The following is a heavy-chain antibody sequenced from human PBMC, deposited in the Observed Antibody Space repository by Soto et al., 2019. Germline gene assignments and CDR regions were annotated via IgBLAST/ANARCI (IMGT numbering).Heavy chain of an antibody. CDR1: GGSFSGYY. CDR2: INHSGST. J-gene: IGHJ6*02. CDR3: ARGRGCSYGLCSRTKNGGYYYYGMDV. Sequence: SETLSLTCAVYGGSFSGYYWSWIRQPPGKGLEWIGEINHSGSTNYNPSLKSRVTISVDTSKNQFSLKLSSVTAADTAVYYCARGRGCSYGLCSRTKNGGYYYYGMDVWGQGTTVTVSS. D-gene: IGHD5-18*01. V-gene: IGHV4-34*01.